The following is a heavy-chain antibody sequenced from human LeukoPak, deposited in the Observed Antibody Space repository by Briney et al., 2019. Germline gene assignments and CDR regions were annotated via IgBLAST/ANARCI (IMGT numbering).Heavy chain of an antibody. Sequence: GGSLRLSCAASGFIFSDYGMSWVRQPPGKGLEWVSAVTRNGDTTYYIDSVRGRFTISRDNSKNTLYLQMNSLRVEDTAVYYCAKDRNQYFDPNFDYWGQGTLVTVSS. D-gene: IGHD3-9*01. V-gene: IGHV3-23*01. CDR1: GFIFSDYG. CDR2: VTRNGDTT. CDR3: AKDRNQYFDPNFDY. J-gene: IGHJ4*02.